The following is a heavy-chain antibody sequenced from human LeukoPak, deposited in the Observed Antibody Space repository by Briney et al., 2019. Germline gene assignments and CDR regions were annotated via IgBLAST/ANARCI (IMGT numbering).Heavy chain of an antibody. CDR1: GYSFTSYW. CDR2: IEPSDSYT. V-gene: IGHV5-10-1*01. CDR3: AGPYYYGSGFYGMDV. D-gene: IGHD3-10*01. J-gene: IGHJ6*02. Sequence: GESRRISCKGSGYSFTSYWISWVRQMPGKGLEWMGRIEPSDSYTNYSPSFQGHVTISADKSISTAYPQWSSLKASDTAMYYCAGPYYYGSGFYGMDVWGQGTTVTVSS.